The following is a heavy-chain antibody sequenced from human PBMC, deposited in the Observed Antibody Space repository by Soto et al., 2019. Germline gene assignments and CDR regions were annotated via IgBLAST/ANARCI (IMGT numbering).Heavy chain of an antibody. CDR1: GGSVSSGSYY. D-gene: IGHD4-17*01. CDR2: IYYSGST. CDR3: ARDRTVRRIDY. V-gene: IGHV4-61*01. J-gene: IGHJ4*02. Sequence: SETLSLTCTVSGGSVSSGSYYWSWIRQPPGKGLEWIGYIYYSGSTNYNPSLKSRVTISVDTSKNQFSLKLSSVTAADTAVYYCARDRTVRRIDYWGQGTLVTVSS.